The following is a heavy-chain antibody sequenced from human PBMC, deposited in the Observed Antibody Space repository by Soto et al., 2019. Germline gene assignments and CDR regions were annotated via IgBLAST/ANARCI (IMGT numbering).Heavy chain of an antibody. CDR1: GGSISSSSYY. D-gene: IGHD6-13*01. CDR2: IYYSGST. CDR3: ARRIAAHNWFDP. J-gene: IGHJ5*02. V-gene: IGHV4-39*01. Sequence: PSETLSLTCTASGGSISSSSYYWGWIRQPPGKGLEWIGSIYYSGSTYYNPSLKSRVTISVDTSKNQFSLKLSSVTAADTAVYYCARRIAAHNWFDPWGQGTLVTVSS.